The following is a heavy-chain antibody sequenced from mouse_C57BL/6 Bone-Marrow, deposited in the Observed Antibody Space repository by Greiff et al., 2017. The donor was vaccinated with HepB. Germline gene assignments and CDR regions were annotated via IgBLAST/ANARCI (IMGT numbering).Heavy chain of an antibody. J-gene: IGHJ2*01. V-gene: IGHV1-15*01. CDR2: IDPETGGT. CDR1: GYTFTDYE. D-gene: IGHD1-2*01. CDR3: TRDHYSRGDFDY. Sequence: VKLQQSGAELVRPGASVTLSCKASGYTFTDYEMHWVKQTPVHGLEWIGAIDPETGGTAYNQKFKGKAILTADKSSSTAYMELRSLTSEDSAVYYCTRDHYSRGDFDYWGQGTTLTVSS.